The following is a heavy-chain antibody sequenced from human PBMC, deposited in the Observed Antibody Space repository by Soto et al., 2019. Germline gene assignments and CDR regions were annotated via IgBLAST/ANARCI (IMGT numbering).Heavy chain of an antibody. J-gene: IGHJ6*02. CDR1: GYTFTGYY. V-gene: IGHV1-2*04. CDR3: ARDYYYDSSGYLGRYYYYGMDV. CDR2: INPNSGGT. D-gene: IGHD3-22*01. Sequence: ASVKVSCKASGYTFTGYYMHWVRQAPGQGLEWMGWINPNSGGTNYAQKFQGWVTMTRDTSISTAYMELSRLRSDDTAVYYCARDYYYDSSGYLGRYYYYGMDVRGQGTTVTVSS.